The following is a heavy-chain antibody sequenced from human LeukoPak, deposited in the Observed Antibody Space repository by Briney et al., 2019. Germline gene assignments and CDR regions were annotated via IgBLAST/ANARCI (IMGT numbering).Heavy chain of an antibody. CDR3: ARDEAGTTEDFDY. Sequence: GASVKVSCKASGYTFTGYYMHWVRQAPGQGLEWMGWINPNSGGTNYAQKFQGRATMTRDTSISTAYMELSRLRSDDTAVYYCARDEAGTTEDFDYWGQGTLVTVSS. CDR1: GYTFTGYY. CDR2: INPNSGGT. D-gene: IGHD1-7*01. V-gene: IGHV1-2*02. J-gene: IGHJ4*02.